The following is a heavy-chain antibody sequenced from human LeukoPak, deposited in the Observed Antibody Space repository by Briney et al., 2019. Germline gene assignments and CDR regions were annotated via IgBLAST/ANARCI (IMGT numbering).Heavy chain of an antibody. CDR2: IKQDGSEK. V-gene: IGHV3-7*03. J-gene: IGHJ4*02. CDR1: GLTLSNYW. CDR3: AARSSGNPYF. D-gene: IGHD1-26*01. Sequence: PGGSLRLSCTASGLTLSNYWMIWVRQAPGKGLQWVAKIKQDGSEKYYVDSVKGRFTISRDNAENSLYLQMNSLRVEDMAVYYCAARSSGNPYFWGQGTLVTVSS.